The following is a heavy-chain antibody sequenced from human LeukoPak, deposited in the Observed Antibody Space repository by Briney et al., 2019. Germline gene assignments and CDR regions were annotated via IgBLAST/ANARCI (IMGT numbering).Heavy chain of an antibody. V-gene: IGHV3-48*01. CDR3: ARGYPRAAFDI. CDR2: ISSTGGTI. D-gene: IGHD1-26*01. J-gene: IGHJ3*02. CDR1: GFTFSNYL. Sequence: GGSLRLSCVGSGFTFSNYLMNWVRQAPGKGLEWVSFISSTGGTIYYADAVKGRFTVSRDNAKNSLLLQMNSLRAEDTALYYCARGYPRAAFDIWGQGTMVTVSS.